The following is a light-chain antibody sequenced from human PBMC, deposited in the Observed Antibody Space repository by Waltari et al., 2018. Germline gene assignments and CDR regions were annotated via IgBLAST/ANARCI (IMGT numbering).Light chain of an antibody. Sequence: QSGLTQPPSVSGAPGQRVTISCTGSSSNIGAGYDVHWYQLLPGTAPKLLIYGNSNGPPGGPARFSGSKSGTSASLAITGLQAEDEAGYYCQSYDSSLSGSVFGGGTKLTVL. CDR2: GNS. J-gene: IGLJ2*01. V-gene: IGLV1-40*01. CDR3: QSYDSSLSGSV. CDR1: SSNIGAGYD.